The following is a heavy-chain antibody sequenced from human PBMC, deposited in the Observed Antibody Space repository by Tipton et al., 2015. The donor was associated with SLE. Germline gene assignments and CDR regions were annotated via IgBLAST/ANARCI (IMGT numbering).Heavy chain of an antibody. CDR2: ISTSSIHL. V-gene: IGHV3-21*01. CDR1: GFIFSNYS. D-gene: IGHD6-19*01. Sequence: SLRLSCAASGFIFSNYSMNWVRQAPGKGLEWVSSISTSSIHLNYADSVKGRFTISRDNAKNSMYLQMNSLRAEDTAAYYCARDRAVAVSGTGRSDASDIWGQGTMVTVSS. CDR3: ARDRAVAVSGTGRSDASDI. J-gene: IGHJ3*02.